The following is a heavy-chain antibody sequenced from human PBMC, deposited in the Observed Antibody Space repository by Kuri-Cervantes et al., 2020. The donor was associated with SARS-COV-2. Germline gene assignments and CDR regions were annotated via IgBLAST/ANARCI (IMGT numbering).Heavy chain of an antibody. CDR2: ISSSSSYI. CDR1: GFTFSSYS. CDR3: AKDGCSSTSCYMGYYFDY. Sequence: GESLKIPCAASGFTFSSYSMNWVRQAPGKGLEWVSSISSSSSYIYYADSVKGRFTISRDNAKNSLYLQMNSLRAEDTAVYYCAKDGCSSTSCYMGYYFDYWGQGTLVTVSS. D-gene: IGHD2-2*02. V-gene: IGHV3-21*01. J-gene: IGHJ4*02.